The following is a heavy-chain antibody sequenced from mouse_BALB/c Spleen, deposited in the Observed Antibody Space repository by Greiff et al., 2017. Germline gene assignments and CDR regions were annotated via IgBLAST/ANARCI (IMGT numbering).Heavy chain of an antibody. CDR1: GYTFTSYV. V-gene: IGHV1-14*01. Sequence: EVQLQQSGPELVKPGASVKMSCKASGYTFTSYVMHWVKQKPGQGLEWIGYINPYNDGTKYNEKFKGKATLTSDKSSSTAYMELSSLTSEDSAVYYCARWGGYDGAWFAYWGQGTLVTVSA. CDR2: INPYNDGT. D-gene: IGHD2-14*01. J-gene: IGHJ3*01. CDR3: ARWGGYDGAWFAY.